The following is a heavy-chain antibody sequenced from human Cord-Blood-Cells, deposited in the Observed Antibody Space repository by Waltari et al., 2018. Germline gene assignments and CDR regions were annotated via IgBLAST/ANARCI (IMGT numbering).Heavy chain of an antibody. Sequence: QVQLVQSGAEVKKPGASVKDSCKASGYTFTSYYMHWLRQAPGQGLEWMGIINPSGGSKSYAQKFQGRVTMTRDTSTSTVYMELSSLRSENTAVYYCARSFEQLVDYWGQGTLVTVSA. J-gene: IGHJ4*02. CDR2: INPSGGSK. V-gene: IGHV1-46*01. D-gene: IGHD6-6*01. CDR1: GYTFTSYY. CDR3: ARSFEQLVDY.